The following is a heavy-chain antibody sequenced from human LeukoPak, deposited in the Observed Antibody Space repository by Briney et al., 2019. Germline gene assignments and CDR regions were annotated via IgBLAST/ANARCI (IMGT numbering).Heavy chain of an antibody. CDR1: GFTFSSYW. D-gene: IGHD3-3*01. Sequence: GGSLRLSCAASGFTFSSYWMSWVRQAPGKGLEWVANIKQGGSEKYYVDSVKGRFTISRDNAENSLYLQMNSLRAEDTAVYYCARADYDFWSAQLGYYYYYMDVWGKGTTVTVSS. CDR3: ARADYDFWSAQLGYYYYYMDV. V-gene: IGHV3-7*01. J-gene: IGHJ6*03. CDR2: IKQGGSEK.